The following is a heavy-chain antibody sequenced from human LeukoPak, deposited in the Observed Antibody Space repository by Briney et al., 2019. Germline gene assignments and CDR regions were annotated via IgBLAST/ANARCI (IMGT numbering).Heavy chain of an antibody. J-gene: IGHJ6*03. CDR3: ARVDIVPAGNRLYYYYYMDV. D-gene: IGHD2-2*01. V-gene: IGHV3-7*01. CDR2: INQDGNEK. Sequence: GGSLRLSSAASGFTFSSYWMSWVRQALGQGLEWVANINQDGNEKYYVDSVKGRFTISRDNAKNSLYLQMNSLRAEDTAVYYCARVDIVPAGNRLYYYYYMDVWGKGTTVTVSS. CDR1: GFTFSSYW.